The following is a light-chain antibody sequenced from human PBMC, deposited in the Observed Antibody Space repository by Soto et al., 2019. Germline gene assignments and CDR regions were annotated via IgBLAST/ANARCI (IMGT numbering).Light chain of an antibody. CDR1: QSIDSN. V-gene: IGKV3D-15*01. J-gene: IGKJ4*01. Sequence: EIVMTQSPATLSVSPGDGATLSCRASQSIDSNLAWYQQKPGQTPRLLIYGASTRPTGIPARFSGSGSGTEFSITISSPPSEDFAVYYSQRYNDWPLTFGGGTKVEIK. CDR2: GAS. CDR3: QRYNDWPLT.